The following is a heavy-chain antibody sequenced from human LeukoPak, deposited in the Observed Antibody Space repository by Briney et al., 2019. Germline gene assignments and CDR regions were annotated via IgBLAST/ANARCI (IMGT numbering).Heavy chain of an antibody. D-gene: IGHD1-26*01. J-gene: IGHJ4*02. CDR3: AIFTGIVGATGYY. CDR1: GFTFSSYA. Sequence: GGSLRLSCAASGFTFSSYAMHWVRQAPGKGLEWVSYISSSSSTMYYADSVKGRFTISRDNAKNSLYLQMNSLRAEDTAVYYCAIFTGIVGATGYYWGQGTLVTVTS. CDR2: ISSSSSTM. V-gene: IGHV3-48*01.